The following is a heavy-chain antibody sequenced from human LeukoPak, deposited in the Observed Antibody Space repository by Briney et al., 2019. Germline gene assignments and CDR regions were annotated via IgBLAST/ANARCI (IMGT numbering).Heavy chain of an antibody. CDR2: IKSKPNGETI. J-gene: IGHJ4*02. D-gene: IGHD3-22*01. CDR3: TTHSSGQYHNY. Sequence: PGGSLRLSCAGSGCTFSNAWMSWVRQAPGKGLQRVGRIKSKPNGETIDYAAPVKGRSTISRDDSKTTLYLRMNSLNTEDTAVYYCTTHSSGQYHNYWGQGTLVTVSS. CDR1: GCTFSNAW. V-gene: IGHV3-15*01.